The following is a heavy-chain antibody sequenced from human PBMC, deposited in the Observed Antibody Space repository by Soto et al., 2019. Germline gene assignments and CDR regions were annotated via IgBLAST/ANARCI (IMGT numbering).Heavy chain of an antibody. CDR3: ARTTASRSLDV. D-gene: IGHD2-21*02. CDR2: IYSSGST. V-gene: IGHV4-61*08. J-gene: IGHJ3*01. CDR1: GASISNTGFY. Sequence: QVQLQESGPGPVKPSETLSLTATASGASISNTGFYWSWIRQPPGKGLEWSGYIYSSGSTTYNSSLKSRVTISLDTSKNQVSLNLTSVTAADTAMYYCARTTASRSLDVWGHGTMVSVSS.